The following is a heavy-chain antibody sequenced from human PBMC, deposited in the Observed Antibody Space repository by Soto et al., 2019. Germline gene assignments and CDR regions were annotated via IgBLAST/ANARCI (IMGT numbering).Heavy chain of an antibody. CDR3: AREYYDFWSGSRGAYYYGMDV. Sequence: SETLSLTCTVSGGSISSYYWSWIRQPTGKGLEWIGRIYTSGSTNYNPSLKSRVTMSVDTSKNQFSLKLSSVTAADTAVYYCAREYYDFWSGSRGAYYYGMDVWGQGTTVTVSS. D-gene: IGHD3-3*01. J-gene: IGHJ6*02. CDR1: GGSISSYY. CDR2: IYTSGST. V-gene: IGHV4-4*07.